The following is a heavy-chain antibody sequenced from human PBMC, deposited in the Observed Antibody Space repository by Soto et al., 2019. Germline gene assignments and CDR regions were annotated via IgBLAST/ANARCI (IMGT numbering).Heavy chain of an antibody. Sequence: TGGSLRLSCAASGFTFSSYAMSWVRQAPGKGLEWVSAISGSGGSTYYADSVKGRFTISRDNSKNTLYLQMNSLRAEDTAVYYCAKDQGNYDFWSGYHTPYNWFDPWGQGTLVTVSS. CDR1: GFTFSSYA. V-gene: IGHV3-23*01. CDR2: ISGSGGST. J-gene: IGHJ5*02. CDR3: AKDQGNYDFWSGYHTPYNWFDP. D-gene: IGHD3-3*01.